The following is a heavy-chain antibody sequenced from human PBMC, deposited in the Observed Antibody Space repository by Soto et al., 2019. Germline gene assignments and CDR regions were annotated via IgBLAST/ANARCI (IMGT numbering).Heavy chain of an antibody. V-gene: IGHV1-18*04. D-gene: IGHD6-13*01. CDR3: ARHDGAAGSRYFDY. CDR2: ISAYNGNT. Sequence: GSVKVSCKASGYTFTSNGLSWLRQAPVQGLEWMGWISAYNGNTNYAQKLQGRVTMTTDTSTSTAYMELRSLRSDDTAVYYCARHDGAAGSRYFDYWGQGTLVTVSS. J-gene: IGHJ4*02. CDR1: GYTFTSNG.